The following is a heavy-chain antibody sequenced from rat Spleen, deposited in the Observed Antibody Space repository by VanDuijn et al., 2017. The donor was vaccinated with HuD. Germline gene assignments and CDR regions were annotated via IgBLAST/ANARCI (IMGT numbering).Heavy chain of an antibody. CDR1: GFTFSSSP. J-gene: IGHJ1*01. CDR2: ITNTGGSI. Sequence: EVQLMESGGGSVQPGRSLKLSCAASGFTFSSSPMAWVRQAPGKGLEWVASITNTGGSIYYPDSVKGRFTISRDNAQNTLYLQMNSLRSEDTANYYCTRIDGSYYYVYWYFDFWGPGTMVTVSS. CDR3: TRIDGSYYYVYWYFDF. D-gene: IGHD1-12*02. V-gene: IGHV5-46*01.